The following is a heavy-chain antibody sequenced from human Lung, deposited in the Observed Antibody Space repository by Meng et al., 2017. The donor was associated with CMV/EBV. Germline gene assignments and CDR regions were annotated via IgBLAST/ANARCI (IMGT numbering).Heavy chain of an antibody. D-gene: IGHD5-12*01. CDR1: GFSFSNHV. CDR2: ISGSGGST. Sequence: GGSXRLXCAASGFSFSNHVMSWVRQAPGKGLEWVSTISGSGGSTYYADSVKGRFTVSRDNSKNTLNLQMNSLRVEDTAVYYCAKKSGYDLGWYFDIWVLGTXVTVSS. J-gene: IGHJ2*01. CDR3: AKKSGYDLGWYFDI. V-gene: IGHV3-23*01.